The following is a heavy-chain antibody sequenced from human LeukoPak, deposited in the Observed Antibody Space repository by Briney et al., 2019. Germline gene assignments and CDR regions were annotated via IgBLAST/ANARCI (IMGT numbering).Heavy chain of an antibody. CDR2: IIPILGIA. J-gene: IGHJ4*02. CDR3: ARDLDAAQFDY. V-gene: IGHV1-69*04. CDR1: GGTFSSYA. D-gene: IGHD5-24*01. Sequence: VASVQVSCKASGGTFSSYAISWVRQAPGQGLEWMGRIIPILGIANYAQKFQGRVTITADKSTSTAYMELSSLRSEDTAVYYCARDLDAAQFDYWGQGTLVTVSS.